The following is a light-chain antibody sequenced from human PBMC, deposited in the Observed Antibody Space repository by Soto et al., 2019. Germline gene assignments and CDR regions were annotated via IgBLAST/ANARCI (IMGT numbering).Light chain of an antibody. Sequence: LTQPASVSGSPGQSITISCTGTSSDVGGYNYVPWYQQHSGKAPKLMIYDVSNRPSGVSNRFSGSKSGNTASLTISGLQAEDEADYYCGSYASSSTLYVFGTGTKVTVL. CDR1: SSDVGGYNY. CDR3: GSYASSSTLYV. J-gene: IGLJ1*01. V-gene: IGLV2-14*01. CDR2: DVS.